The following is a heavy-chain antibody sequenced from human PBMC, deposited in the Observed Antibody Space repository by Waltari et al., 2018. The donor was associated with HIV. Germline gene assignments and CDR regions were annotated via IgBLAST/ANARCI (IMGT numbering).Heavy chain of an antibody. CDR1: GLPTTRYR. D-gene: IGHD1-26*01. J-gene: IGHJ4*02. V-gene: IGHV3-7*01. CDR2: INQDGSEK. Sequence: EGQLVEAGGGLVQPGGSLSLTCAASGLPTTRYRLSRVRQAPGKGLEWVANINQDGSEKYYVDSVKGRFTISRDNAKNSLYLQMNSLRAEDTAVYFCARRRGSYCLDYWGQGTLVTVSS. CDR3: ARRRGSYCLDY.